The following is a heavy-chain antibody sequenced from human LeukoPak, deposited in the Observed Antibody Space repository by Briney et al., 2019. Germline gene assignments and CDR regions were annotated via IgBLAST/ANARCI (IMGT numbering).Heavy chain of an antibody. V-gene: IGHV4-34*01. CDR1: GVSFSGYY. J-gene: IGHJ4*02. D-gene: IGHD3-10*01. CDR2: INHSGST. CDR3: ARGPIYGSFDY. Sequence: SETLSLTCAVYGVSFSGYYWSWIRQPPGKGLEWIGEINHSGSTNYNPSLKSRVTISVDTSKNQFSLKLSSVTAADTAVYYCARGPIYGSFDYWGQGTLVTVSS.